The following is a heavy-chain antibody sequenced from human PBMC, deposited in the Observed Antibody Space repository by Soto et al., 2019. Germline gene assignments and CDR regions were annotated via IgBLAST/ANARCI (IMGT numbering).Heavy chain of an antibody. J-gene: IGHJ4*02. Sequence: GESLKISCKGSGYSFTSYWIGWVRQMPGKGLEWMGIIYPGDSDTRYSPSFQGQVTISADKSISTAYLQWSSLKASDTAMYYCATVDAYTTLANYYFDYWGQGTLVTVS. V-gene: IGHV5-51*01. CDR3: ATVDAYTTLANYYFDY. D-gene: IGHD3-16*01. CDR1: GYSFTSYW. CDR2: IYPGDSDT.